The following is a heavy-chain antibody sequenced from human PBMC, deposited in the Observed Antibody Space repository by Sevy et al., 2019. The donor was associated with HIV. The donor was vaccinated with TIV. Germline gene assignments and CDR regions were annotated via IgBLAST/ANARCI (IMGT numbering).Heavy chain of an antibody. V-gene: IGHV1-69*13. J-gene: IGHJ6*02. CDR1: GGTFSSYA. Sequence: ASVKVSCKASGGTFSSYAISWVRQAPGQGLEWMGGIIPIFGTANYAQKFQGRVTITADESTGTAYMELSSLRSEDTAVYYCARVLGRGWAVDYYHYYGMDVWGQGTTVTVSS. CDR2: IIPIFGTA. CDR3: ARVLGRGWAVDYYHYYGMDV. D-gene: IGHD6-19*01.